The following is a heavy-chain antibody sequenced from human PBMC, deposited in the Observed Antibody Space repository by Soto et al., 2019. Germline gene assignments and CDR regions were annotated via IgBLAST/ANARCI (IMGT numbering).Heavy chain of an antibody. CDR2: ISYDGSNK. CDR1: VFTFSSYA. CDR3: ARDGFEAAAVAEPHNYSFDS. Sequence: VGSLRLSCAASVFTFSSYAMHCVRQSPGKWLEWVAVISYDGSNKYYADSVKGRFTISRDNSKNTLYLQMNSLRAEDTAVYYCARDGFEAAAVAEPHNYSFDSWRPGTLVTASS. V-gene: IGHV3-30-3*01. D-gene: IGHD6-13*01. J-gene: IGHJ4*02.